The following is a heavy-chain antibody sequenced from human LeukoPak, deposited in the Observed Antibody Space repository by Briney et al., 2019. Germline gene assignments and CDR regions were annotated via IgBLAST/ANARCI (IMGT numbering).Heavy chain of an antibody. D-gene: IGHD6-19*01. V-gene: IGHV4-59*01. Sequence: SETLSLTCTVSGGSISSYYWSWIRQPPGKGLEWIGYIYYSGSTNYNPSLKSRATISVDTSKNQFSLKLSSVTAADTAVYYCARDRGSGWFDYWGQGTLVTVSS. CDR2: IYYSGST. CDR1: GGSISSYY. J-gene: IGHJ4*02. CDR3: ARDRGSGWFDY.